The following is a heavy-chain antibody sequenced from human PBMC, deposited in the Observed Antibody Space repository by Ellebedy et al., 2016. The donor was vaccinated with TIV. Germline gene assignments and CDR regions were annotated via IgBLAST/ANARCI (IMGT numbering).Heavy chain of an antibody. Sequence: GESLKISXAASGFTFSRYGMPWVRQAPGTGLEWVSFIRSKAYGGTTEYAASVKGRFTISRDDSKSIAYLQMNSLKAEDTAVYYCTRDLTTLAAAGTGIYYYTMDVWGQGTTVTVSS. CDR2: IRSKAYGGTT. J-gene: IGHJ6*02. CDR1: GFTFSRYG. D-gene: IGHD6-13*01. CDR3: TRDLTTLAAAGTGIYYYTMDV. V-gene: IGHV3-49*04.